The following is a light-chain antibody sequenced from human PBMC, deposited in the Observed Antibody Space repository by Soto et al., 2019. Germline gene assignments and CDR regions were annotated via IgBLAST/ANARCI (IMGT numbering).Light chain of an antibody. V-gene: IGKV2-28*01. CDR3: MQALQTFT. CDR2: LGS. Sequence: DIVVTQWQRALPFAPGEPASIACRSSQSLLHSNGYNYLDWYLQKPGQSPQRLIYLGSKRASGVPDRFSVTGSGTDFTLKISRVEAEDVRVYSCMQALQTFTFGQGTRLEIK. CDR1: QSLLHSNGYNY. J-gene: IGKJ5*01.